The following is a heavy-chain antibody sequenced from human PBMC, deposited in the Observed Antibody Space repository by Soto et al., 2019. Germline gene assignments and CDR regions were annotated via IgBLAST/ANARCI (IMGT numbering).Heavy chain of an antibody. V-gene: IGHV3-9*01. CDR1: GFTFDDYA. J-gene: IGHJ3*02. CDR3: AKDLPRYSSGWYAGDAFDI. D-gene: IGHD6-19*01. Sequence: GGSLRLSCAASGFTFDDYAMHWVRQAPGKGLEWVSGISWNSGSIGYADSVKGRFTISRDNAKNSLYLQMNSLRAEDTALYYCAKDLPRYSSGWYAGDAFDIWGQGTMVTVSS. CDR2: ISWNSGSI.